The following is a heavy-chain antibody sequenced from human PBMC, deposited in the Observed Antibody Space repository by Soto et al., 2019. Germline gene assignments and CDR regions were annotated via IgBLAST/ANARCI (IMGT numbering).Heavy chain of an antibody. J-gene: IGHJ4*02. CDR3: AREGEVPAAIYLDY. CDR2: ISSSSSYI. Sequence: GGSLRLSCAASGFTFSSYSMNWVRQAPGKGLEWVSSISSSSSYIYYADSVKGRFTISRDNAKNSLYLQMNSLRAEDTAVYYCAREGEVPAAIYLDYWGQGTLVTVSS. V-gene: IGHV3-21*01. D-gene: IGHD2-2*02. CDR1: GFTFSSYS.